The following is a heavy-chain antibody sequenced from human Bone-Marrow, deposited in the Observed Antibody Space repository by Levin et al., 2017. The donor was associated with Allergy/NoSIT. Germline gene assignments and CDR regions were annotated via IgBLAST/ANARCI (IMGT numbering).Heavy chain of an antibody. J-gene: IGHJ5*02. Sequence: GESLKISCAASGFTFNTHGMSWVRQAPGKGLDWVSSISGSGTGAYYSDPVKGRFTISRDNSKTMMYLEMNSLRADDTAVYYCAKDRGVAAAGGYNWFDPWGQGTLVTVSS. CDR3: AKDRGVAAAGGYNWFDP. CDR2: ISGSGTGA. CDR1: GFTFNTHG. V-gene: IGHV3-23*01. D-gene: IGHD6-13*01.